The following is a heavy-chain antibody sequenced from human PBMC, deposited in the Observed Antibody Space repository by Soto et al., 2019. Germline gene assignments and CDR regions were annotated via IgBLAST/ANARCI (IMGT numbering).Heavy chain of an antibody. CDR3: ASKAFDY. CDR2: INTGNGTT. J-gene: IGHJ4*02. Sequence: QVHFVQSGTEVKKSGASVKVSCKTSGYIFTNYPIHWVRQAPGRGLEWVGWINTGNGTTRYSPRLQGRVSLKTDTSASTVYLDLPSLRFEDTAVYYCASKAFDYWGQGTLVAVSP. CDR1: GYIFTNYP. V-gene: IGHV1-3*04.